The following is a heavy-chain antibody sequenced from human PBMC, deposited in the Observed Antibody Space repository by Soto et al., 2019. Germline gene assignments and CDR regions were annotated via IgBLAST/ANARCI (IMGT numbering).Heavy chain of an antibody. J-gene: IGHJ6*01. D-gene: IGHD6-6*01. Sequence: ASVKVSCKAAGYTFSSYYMHWVRQAPGQGLEWMGIINPSGGITNYAQKFQGRVTMTRDTSTRTVYMELSSLRSEDTAVYYCARVGTRKLVLYGMNGWGQGTMELVSS. CDR3: ARVGTRKLVLYGMNG. CDR2: INPSGGIT. V-gene: IGHV1-46*01. CDR1: GYTFSSYY.